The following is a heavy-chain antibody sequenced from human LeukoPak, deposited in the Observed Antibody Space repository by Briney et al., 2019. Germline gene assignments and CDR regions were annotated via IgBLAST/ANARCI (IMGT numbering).Heavy chain of an antibody. CDR2: ISSSSSYI. CDR3: VKDLGSAITSALALDV. Sequence: GGSLRLSCAASGLTFSSYSMNWVRQAPGKGLEWVSSISSSSSYIYYADSVKGRFTISRDNRKNLLHLQMNSLRPDDSAVYYCVKDLGSAITSALALDVWGQGTTVTVSS. V-gene: IGHV3-21*04. CDR1: GLTFSSYS. D-gene: IGHD2-15*01. J-gene: IGHJ6*02.